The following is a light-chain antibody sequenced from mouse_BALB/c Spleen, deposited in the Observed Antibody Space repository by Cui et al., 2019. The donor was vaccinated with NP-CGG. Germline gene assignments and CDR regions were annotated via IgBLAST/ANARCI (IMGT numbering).Light chain of an antibody. J-gene: IGLJ1*01. CDR3: ALWYSNHWV. Sequence: AVLTHASALTTSQGETVTLTCRSSTGAVTTSNYANWVQERPDHLFTGLIGGTNNRAPGVPARFSGSLIGDKAALTITGAQTEDEAIYFCALWYSNHWVFGGGTKLTVL. CDR2: GTN. V-gene: IGLV1*01. CDR1: TGAVTTSNY.